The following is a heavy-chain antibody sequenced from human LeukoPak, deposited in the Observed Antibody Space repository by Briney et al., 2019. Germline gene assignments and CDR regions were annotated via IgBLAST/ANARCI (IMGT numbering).Heavy chain of an antibody. CDR1: GGSISSYY. CDR3: ARGGGWFDP. Sequence: SETLSLTCTVSGGSISSYYWSWIRQPPGKGLEWIGYIYYSGSTNYNPSLTSRVTISVDTSKNQFSLKLSSVTAADTAVYYCARGGGWFDPWGQGTLVTVSS. J-gene: IGHJ5*02. D-gene: IGHD3-16*01. CDR2: IYYSGST. V-gene: IGHV4-59*01.